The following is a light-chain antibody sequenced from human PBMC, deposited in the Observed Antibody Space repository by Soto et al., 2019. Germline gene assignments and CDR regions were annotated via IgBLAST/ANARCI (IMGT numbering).Light chain of an antibody. Sequence: EIVLTQSPGTLSLSPGARSPLSGRASQSVSSNLAWYQQNPGQAHRLLIYGASTRATGIPARFSGSGSGTEFTLTISSLQSEDFAVYYCQQYNNWPGTVGEGTKVDIK. CDR3: QQYNNWPGT. J-gene: IGKJ1*01. CDR1: QSVSSN. V-gene: IGKV3-15*01. CDR2: GAS.